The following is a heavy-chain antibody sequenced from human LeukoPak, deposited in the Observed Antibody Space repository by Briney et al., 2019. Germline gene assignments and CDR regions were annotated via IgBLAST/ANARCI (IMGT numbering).Heavy chain of an antibody. D-gene: IGHD2-15*01. CDR2: IYPGDSDT. CDR1: GYRFPTSW. Sequence: LGESLKISCKTSGYRFPTSWIAWVRQMPGKGLELMGIIYPGDSDTRYSPSFQGQLTISADKSSSTAYLQWSSLRASDTGMYYCTTLLSGGRFDPWGQGTLVTVSS. V-gene: IGHV5-51*01. CDR3: TTLLSGGRFDP. J-gene: IGHJ5*02.